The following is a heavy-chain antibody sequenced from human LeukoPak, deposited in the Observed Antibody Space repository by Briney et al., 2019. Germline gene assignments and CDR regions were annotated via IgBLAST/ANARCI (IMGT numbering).Heavy chain of an antibody. J-gene: IGHJ4*02. D-gene: IGHD2-2*01. CDR1: GYSFTSYW. Sequence: ESLKISCKGSGYSFTSYWIGCVRQMPGKGLEWMGIIYPGDSDTRYSPSFQGQVTISADKSISTAYLQWSSLKASDTAMYYCATIDCSSTSCPLGAVDYWGQGTLVTVSS. CDR2: IYPGDSDT. V-gene: IGHV5-51*01. CDR3: ATIDCSSTSCPLGAVDY.